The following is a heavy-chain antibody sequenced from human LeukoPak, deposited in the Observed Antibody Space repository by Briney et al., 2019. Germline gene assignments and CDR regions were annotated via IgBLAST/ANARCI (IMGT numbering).Heavy chain of an antibody. CDR3: ARGYDFWSGLNWFDP. J-gene: IGHJ5*02. D-gene: IGHD3-3*01. Sequence: SETLSLTCAVYGGSFSGYYWSWIRQPPGKGLEWIGEINHSGSTNYNPSLKSRVTISVDTSKNQFSLKLSSVTAADTAVYYRARGYDFWSGLNWFDPWGQGTLVTVSS. CDR1: GGSFSGYY. V-gene: IGHV4-34*01. CDR2: INHSGST.